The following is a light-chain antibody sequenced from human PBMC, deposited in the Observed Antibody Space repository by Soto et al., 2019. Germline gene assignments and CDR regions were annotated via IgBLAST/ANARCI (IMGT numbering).Light chain of an antibody. Sequence: EIVLTQSPGTLSLSPGERATLSCRASQSVSSSYLAWYQQKPGQAPRLLLYGASSRATGIPDRFSGSGSGTDFILTISRLEPEDFAVYYCQQYGSSRALTFGGGTKVEIK. CDR1: QSVSSSY. V-gene: IGKV3-20*01. J-gene: IGKJ4*01. CDR2: GAS. CDR3: QQYGSSRALT.